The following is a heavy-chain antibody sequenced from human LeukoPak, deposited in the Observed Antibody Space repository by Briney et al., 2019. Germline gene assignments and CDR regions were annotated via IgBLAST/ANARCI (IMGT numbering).Heavy chain of an antibody. Sequence: PGGSLRLSCAASGFISSSYGMHWVRQAPGKGLEWVAFIRSDGSNKYYADSVKGRFTISRDNSKNTLYLQMNSLRTEDTAVYYCAKGRGWEASYYYYYMDVWGKGTTVTISS. CDR2: IRSDGSNK. V-gene: IGHV3-30*02. CDR3: AKGRGWEASYYYYYMDV. J-gene: IGHJ6*03. CDR1: GFISSSYG. D-gene: IGHD1-26*01.